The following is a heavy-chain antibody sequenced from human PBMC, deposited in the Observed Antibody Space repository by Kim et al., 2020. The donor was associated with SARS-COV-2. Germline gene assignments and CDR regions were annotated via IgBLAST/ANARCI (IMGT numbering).Heavy chain of an antibody. J-gene: IGHJ5*02. V-gene: IGHV4-4*02. CDR2: IYHSGST. CDR3: ARGGSGSYPRRWFDP. CDR1: GGSISSSNW. D-gene: IGHD3-10*01. Sequence: SETLSLTCAVSGGSISSSNWWSWVRQPPGKGLEWIGEIYHSGSTNYNPSLKSRVTISVDKSKNQFSLKLSSVTAADTAVYYCARGGSGSYPRRWFDPWGQGTLVTVSS.